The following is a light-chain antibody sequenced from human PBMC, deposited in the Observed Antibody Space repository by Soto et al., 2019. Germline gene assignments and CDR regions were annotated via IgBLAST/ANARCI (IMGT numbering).Light chain of an antibody. Sequence: QSALTQPASVSGSPGQSITISCTGTRSDVGTYNLVSWYQQHPGKGPKLMIYEGSKRPSGVSNRFSGSKSGNTASLTISGLQAEDEADYYCCSYAGSSTLLFGGGTQLTVL. V-gene: IGLV2-23*01. CDR3: CSYAGSSTLL. CDR2: EGS. J-gene: IGLJ2*01. CDR1: RSDVGTYNL.